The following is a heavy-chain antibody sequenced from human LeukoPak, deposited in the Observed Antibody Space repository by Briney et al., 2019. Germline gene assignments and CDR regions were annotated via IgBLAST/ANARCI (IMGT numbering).Heavy chain of an antibody. V-gene: IGHV1-46*01. Sequence: SVKVSCKASGYTFTNYYMHWVRQAPGQGLEWMGIINPSGGSTTYPQKFQGRVTMTRDTSTSTVYMDLSSLRSDDTAIYYCARAGITGTFDSRGQGTLVTVSS. CDR3: ARAGITGTFDS. CDR2: INPSGGST. D-gene: IGHD1-20*01. J-gene: IGHJ4*02. CDR1: GYTFTNYY.